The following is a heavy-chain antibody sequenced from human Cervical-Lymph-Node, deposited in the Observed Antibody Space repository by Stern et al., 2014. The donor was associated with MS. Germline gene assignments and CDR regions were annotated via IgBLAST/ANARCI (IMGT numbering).Heavy chain of an antibody. D-gene: IGHD6-13*01. CDR1: GGTLKSHT. CDR2: ITPIFGTV. J-gene: IGHJ4*02. CDR3: ASSDVAASGTFDS. Sequence: VQLVQSGAEVKKPGSSVKVACKASGGTLKSHTISWVRQAPGEGLEWMGGITPIFGTVNYAQKFQGRVTITADEFTNTVHMEMSGRRSEDRAVYYCASSDVAASGTFDSWGQGTQVTVSS. V-gene: IGHV1-69*01.